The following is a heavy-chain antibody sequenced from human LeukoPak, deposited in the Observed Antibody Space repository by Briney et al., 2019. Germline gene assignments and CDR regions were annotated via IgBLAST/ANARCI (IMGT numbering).Heavy chain of an antibody. V-gene: IGHV1-46*01. CDR2: INPSGGST. J-gene: IGHJ4*02. CDR1: GYTFTSYY. Sequence: ASVKVSCKASGYTFTSYYMHWVRQAPGQGLEWMGIINPSGGSTSYAQKFQGRVTMTRDTSTSTVYMELSSLRSEDTAVYYCARDSKLTYYYDSSGYSLFDYWGQGTLVTVSS. D-gene: IGHD3-22*01. CDR3: ARDSKLTYYYDSSGYSLFDY.